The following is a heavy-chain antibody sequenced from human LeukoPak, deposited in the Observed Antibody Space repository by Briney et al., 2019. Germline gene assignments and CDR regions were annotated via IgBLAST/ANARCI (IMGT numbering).Heavy chain of an antibody. CDR1: GYTFTSYY. CDR3: ARDIPYGEYYFDY. J-gene: IGHJ4*02. D-gene: IGHD4-17*01. CDR2: INPSGGST. V-gene: IGHV1-46*01. Sequence: ASVKVSCKASGYTFTSYYMHWVRQAPGQGLEWMGIINPSGGSTSYAQKFQGRVTMTTDTSTSTAYMELRSLRSDDTAVYYCARDIPYGEYYFDYWGQGTLVTVSS.